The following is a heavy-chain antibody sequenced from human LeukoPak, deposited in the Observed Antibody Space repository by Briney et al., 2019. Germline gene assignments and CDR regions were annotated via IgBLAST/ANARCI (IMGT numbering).Heavy chain of an antibody. CDR2: IIPIFGTA. Sequence: GASVKVSCKASGGTFSSYAISWVRQAPGQGLEWMGGIIPIFGTANYAQKFQGRDTITADESTSTAYMELSSLRSEDTAVYYCATGRYCSSTSCDPNWFDPWGQGTLVTVSS. CDR1: GGTFSSYA. CDR3: ATGRYCSSTSCDPNWFDP. D-gene: IGHD2-2*01. J-gene: IGHJ5*02. V-gene: IGHV1-69*13.